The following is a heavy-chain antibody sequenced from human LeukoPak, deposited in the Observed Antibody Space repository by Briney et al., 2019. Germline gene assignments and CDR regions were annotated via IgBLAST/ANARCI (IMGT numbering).Heavy chain of an antibody. CDR3: ARGDWGFSGSYYPYYFDY. V-gene: IGHV3-48*02. Sequence: GRSLRLSCAASGFTFSSYSMNWVRQAPGKGLEWVSYISSSSSTIYYADSVKGRFTISRDNAKNSLYLQMNSLRDEDTAVYYCARGDWGFSGSYYPYYFDYWGQGTLVTVSS. CDR2: ISSSSSTI. J-gene: IGHJ4*02. CDR1: GFTFSSYS. D-gene: IGHD3-10*01.